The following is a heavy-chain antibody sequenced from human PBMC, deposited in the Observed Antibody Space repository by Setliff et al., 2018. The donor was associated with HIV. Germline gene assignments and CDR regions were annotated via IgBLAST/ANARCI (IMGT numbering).Heavy chain of an antibody. Sequence: PGGSLRLSCAASGFTFWSHSMLWVRQAPGKGLQWVAYISRGGDSIFYADSVRGRFTISRDNSNNSVFLQMNGLRVDDTAVYYCARLRINDYWGQGTPVTVSS. J-gene: IGHJ4*02. CDR2: ISRGGDSI. CDR1: GFTFWSHS. V-gene: IGHV3-48*04. CDR3: ARLRINDY.